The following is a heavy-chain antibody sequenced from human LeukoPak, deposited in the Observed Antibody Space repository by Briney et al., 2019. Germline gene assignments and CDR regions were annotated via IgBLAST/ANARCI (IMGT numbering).Heavy chain of an antibody. Sequence: GGSLRLSCAGSGFTFSSYWMHWVRQAPGKGLILVARISADGYTTTYADSVKGRFTVFRDNAESSLYLQMNSLTAEDTAIYYCSRGSSGCSSSNCYSADWGQGALVTVSS. CDR3: SRGSSGCSSSNCYSAD. V-gene: IGHV3-74*03. D-gene: IGHD2-2*01. CDR2: ISADGYTT. J-gene: IGHJ4*02. CDR1: GFTFSSYW.